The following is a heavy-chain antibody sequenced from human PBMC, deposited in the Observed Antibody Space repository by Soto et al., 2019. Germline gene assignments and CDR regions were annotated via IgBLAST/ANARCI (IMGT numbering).Heavy chain of an antibody. CDR1: GGSISSGGYS. CDR2: IYHSGST. D-gene: IGHD1-26*01. V-gene: IGHV4-30-2*01. Sequence: SETLSLTCAVSGGSISSGGYSWIWIRQPPGKGLEWIGYIYHSGSTYYSPSLKSRVTISVDRSKNQFSLKLSSVTAADTAVYYCASRPSGSGFDPWGQGILVTVS. CDR3: ASRPSGSGFDP. J-gene: IGHJ5*02.